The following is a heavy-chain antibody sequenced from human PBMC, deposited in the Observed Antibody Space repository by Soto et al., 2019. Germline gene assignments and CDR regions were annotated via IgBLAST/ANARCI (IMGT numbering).Heavy chain of an antibody. CDR2: VYYSGYT. CDR3: ARLTYYDSTGRLDY. Sequence: PSETLSLTCTVSGGSISSFHWSWIRQPPGRGLEWIGYVYYSGYTNYNPSLKGRVAMSIDTSKSRFSLRLNSVTAADTAVYYCARLTYYDSTGRLDYWGQGIQVTVS. J-gene: IGHJ4*02. V-gene: IGHV4-59*01. CDR1: GGSISSFH. D-gene: IGHD3-22*01.